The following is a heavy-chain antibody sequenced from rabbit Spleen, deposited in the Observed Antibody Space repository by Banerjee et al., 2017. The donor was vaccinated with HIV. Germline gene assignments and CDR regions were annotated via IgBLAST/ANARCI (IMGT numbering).Heavy chain of an antibody. CDR1: GFDFSNYY. D-gene: IGHD8-1*01. Sequence: EESGGGLVKPGASLTLTCKASGFDFSNYYMSWVRQAPGKGLEWIGYIDPIFGSTFYASWVNGRFTFSSHNAQNTLYLQLNSLTVADTATYFCARDGAGGSYFALWGPGTLVTV. CDR3: ARDGAGGSYFAL. V-gene: IGHV1S7*01. J-gene: IGHJ4*01. CDR2: IDPIFGST.